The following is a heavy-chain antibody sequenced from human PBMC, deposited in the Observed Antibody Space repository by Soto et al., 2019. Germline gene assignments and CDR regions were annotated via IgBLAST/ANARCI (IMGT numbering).Heavy chain of an antibody. D-gene: IGHD3-10*01. V-gene: IGHV4-31*03. Sequence: QVQLQESGPGLVKPSQTLSLTCTVSGGSISSGGYYWSWLRQHPGKGLEWIGYIYNSGSTYYNPAFKSRVIISVATSKYQCSLKLSSVTAGVTAGDYCARGAGSYDYWGQGTLVTVSS. CDR3: ARGAGSYDY. J-gene: IGHJ4*02. CDR1: GGSISSGGYY. CDR2: IYNSGST.